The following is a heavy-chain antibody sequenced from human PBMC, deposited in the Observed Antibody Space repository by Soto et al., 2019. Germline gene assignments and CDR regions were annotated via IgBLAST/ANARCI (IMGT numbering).Heavy chain of an antibody. D-gene: IGHD3-9*01. CDR2: IYSGGST. V-gene: IGHV3-53*04. J-gene: IGHJ6*03. CDR1: GFTVSSNY. Sequence: GGSPRLSCAASGFTVSSNYMSWVRQAPGKGLEWVSVIYSGGSTYYADSVKGRFTISRHNSKNTLYLQMNSLRAEDTAVYYCGRVGVDENRPSGGFDWLQRLYSYYMDVGGKGTTVTVSS. CDR3: GRVGVDENRPSGGFDWLQRLYSYYMDV.